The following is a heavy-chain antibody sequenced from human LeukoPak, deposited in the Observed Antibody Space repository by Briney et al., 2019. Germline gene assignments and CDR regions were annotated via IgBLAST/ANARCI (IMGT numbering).Heavy chain of an antibody. J-gene: IGHJ5*02. Sequence: SETLSLTCAVYGGSFSGYYWSWIRQPPGKGLEWIGEINHSGSTNYNPSLKSRVTISVDTSKNQFSLKLSSVTAADTAVYYCARHARRTGRPFPNWFDPWGQGTLVTVSS. V-gene: IGHV4-34*01. CDR3: ARHARRTGRPFPNWFDP. CDR1: GGSFSGYY. D-gene: IGHD7-27*01. CDR2: INHSGST.